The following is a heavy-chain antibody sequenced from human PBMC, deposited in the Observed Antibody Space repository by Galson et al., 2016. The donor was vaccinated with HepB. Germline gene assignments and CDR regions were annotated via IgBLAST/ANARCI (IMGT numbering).Heavy chain of an antibody. CDR3: AATIDYQYDSLRYDL. D-gene: IGHD3-22*01. J-gene: IGHJ4*02. Sequence: SVKVSCKASGLTFSKSAIQWVRQAPGQRLEWMGWIVVGTGNKKYAQKFQKRVTFSRDMSAVTAYVELSSLTSEDTALYYCAATIDYQYDSLRYDLWGQGTLVTVSS. V-gene: IGHV1-58*02. CDR2: IVVGTGNK. CDR1: GLTFSKSA.